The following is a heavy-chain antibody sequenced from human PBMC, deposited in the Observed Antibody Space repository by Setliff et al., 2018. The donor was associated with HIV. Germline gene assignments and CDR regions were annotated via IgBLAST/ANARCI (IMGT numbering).Heavy chain of an antibody. J-gene: IGHJ5*02. V-gene: IGHV4-39*01. CDR1: GGSITSGNYY. CDR3: ARPHSGRGGGAWFDP. D-gene: IGHD6-19*01. CDR2: MIYGGDT. Sequence: SETLSLTCRVYGGSITSGNYYWGWIRQAPGKGLEWIASMIYGGDTWYNPSLQSRVTIYVDTANNEIPLRPSSVTAEDTAVYRCARPHSGRGGGAWFDPWGQGIQVTVSS.